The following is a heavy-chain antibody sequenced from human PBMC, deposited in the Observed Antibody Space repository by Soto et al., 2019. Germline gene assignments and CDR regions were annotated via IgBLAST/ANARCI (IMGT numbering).Heavy chain of an antibody. CDR2: ISGYNGNT. Sequence: ASVKVYCKASGYRFSDYGITWVRQAPGQGLEWLGWISGYNGNTNFAQRFQGRVTMTTDTFTSTAYMEVRSLRSDDTAMYYCARDGLVAPGTVYYNGMDVWGQGTTVTVSS. V-gene: IGHV1-18*01. J-gene: IGHJ6*02. CDR3: ARDGLVAPGTVYYNGMDV. CDR1: GYRFSDYG. D-gene: IGHD6-13*01.